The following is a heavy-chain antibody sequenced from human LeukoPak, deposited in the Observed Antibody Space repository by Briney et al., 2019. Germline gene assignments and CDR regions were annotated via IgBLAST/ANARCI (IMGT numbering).Heavy chain of an antibody. Sequence: PSETLSLTCTFSGGSISSGGYYWSWIRQHPGKGLEWIGYIYYSGSTYYNPSLKSRVTISVDTSKNQFSLKLSSVTAADTAVYYCARWPTSHWSLLVDAFDIWGQGTMVTVSS. CDR1: GGSISSGGYY. D-gene: IGHD2-2*01. CDR2: IYYSGST. V-gene: IGHV4-31*03. CDR3: ARWPTSHWSLLVDAFDI. J-gene: IGHJ3*02.